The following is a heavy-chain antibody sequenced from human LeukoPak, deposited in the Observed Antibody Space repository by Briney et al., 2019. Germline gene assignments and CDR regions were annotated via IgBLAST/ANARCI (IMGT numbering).Heavy chain of an antibody. CDR3: ARGGSVEWDNLCDP. Sequence: AAVKVSFKASGYSFTGCYMHWVREARAQGLEWMGRINTNSGGTNNAYTFQGRVTMTRDTSISTTYMELSRLRSDHTDVYYCARGGSVEWDNLCDPWGQGTLVTVSS. CDR1: GYSFTGCY. D-gene: IGHD2-15*01. CDR2: INTNSGGT. V-gene: IGHV1-2*05. J-gene: IGHJ5*02.